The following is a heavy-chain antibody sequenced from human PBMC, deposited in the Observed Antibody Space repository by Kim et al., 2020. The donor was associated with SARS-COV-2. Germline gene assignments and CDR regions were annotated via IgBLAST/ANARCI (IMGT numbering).Heavy chain of an antibody. CDR2: ISSSSSYI. V-gene: IGHV3-21*01. CDR3: ARVELPGGDCFDY. D-gene: IGHD1-7*01. J-gene: IGHJ4*02. Sequence: GGSLRLSCAASGFTFSSYSMNWVRQAPGKGLEWVSSISSSSSYIYYADSVKGRFTISRDNAKNSLYLQMNSLRAEDTAVYYCARVELPGGDCFDYWGQGTLVTVSS. CDR1: GFTFSSYS.